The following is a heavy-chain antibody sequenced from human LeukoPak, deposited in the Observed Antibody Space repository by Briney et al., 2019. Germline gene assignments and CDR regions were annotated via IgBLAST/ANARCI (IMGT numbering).Heavy chain of an antibody. CDR3: AREARFALPVVGSGDY. Sequence: PSETLSLTCSVSGGSISSSDYYWDWLRQPPGKGLEWIGTMFYNGATNSNPSLSSRVTMSIDTSKNQFSLKLRSVTAADTAVYYCAREARFALPVVGSGDYWGQGTLVTVSS. V-gene: IGHV4-39*07. J-gene: IGHJ4*02. CDR1: GGSISSSDYY. D-gene: IGHD6-19*01. CDR2: MFYNGAT.